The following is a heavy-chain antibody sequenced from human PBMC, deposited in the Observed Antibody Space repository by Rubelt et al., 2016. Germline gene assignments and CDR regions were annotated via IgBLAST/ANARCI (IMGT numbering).Heavy chain of an antibody. V-gene: IGHV1-2*06. CDR2: VNPNNGVT. D-gene: IGHD1-1*01. J-gene: IGHJ4*02. CDR1: GYTFTAYF. CDR3: ARTGARYYFDY. Sequence: QVQLVQSGAEVKKPGASVKVSCKASGYTFTAYFMHWVRQAPGQGLEWVGRVNPNNGVTNYAQKFHGRVTMTIDTPISTAYRELSRLRSDDTAVYYCARTGARYYFDYWGQGTLVTVSA.